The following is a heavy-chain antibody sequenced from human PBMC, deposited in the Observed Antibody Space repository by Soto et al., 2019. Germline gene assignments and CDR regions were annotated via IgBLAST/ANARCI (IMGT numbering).Heavy chain of an antibody. CDR1: GDSVTSGSDY. J-gene: IGHJ4*02. D-gene: IGHD3-10*01. CDR2: IYYSGST. V-gene: IGHV4-61*01. Sequence: SETLSLTCTVSGDSVTSGSDYWSWIRQPPGKGLEWIGYIYYSGSTNYNPSLKSRVTISVDTSKNQFSLKLSSLTAADTAVYFCARDRLGEWREPQTREYYFDYWGQGTLVTVSS. CDR3: ARDRLGEWREPQTREYYFDY.